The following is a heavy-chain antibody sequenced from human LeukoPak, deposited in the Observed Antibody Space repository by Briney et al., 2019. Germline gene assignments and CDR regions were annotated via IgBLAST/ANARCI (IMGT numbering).Heavy chain of an antibody. CDR2: INPNSGGT. V-gene: IGHV1-2*02. D-gene: IGHD3-10*01. CDR3: ARDNDDYGSGSEAFDI. CDR1: GYTFTGYY. Sequence: ASVKVSCKASGYTFTGYYMHWVRQAPGQGLEWMGWINPNSGGTNFAQKFRGRVTMTRDTSISTAYVELSRLRSDDTAMYYCARDNDDYGSGSEAFDIWGQGTMVTVSS. J-gene: IGHJ3*02.